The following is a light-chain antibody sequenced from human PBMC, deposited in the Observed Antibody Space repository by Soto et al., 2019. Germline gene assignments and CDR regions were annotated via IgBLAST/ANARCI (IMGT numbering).Light chain of an antibody. CDR2: EVS. V-gene: IGLV2-14*01. Sequence: QSALTQPASVSGSPGQSITISCTGTSRDVGGYNYVSWYQQHPGKAPKLMIYEVSNRPSGVSNRFSGSKSGNTASRTISGLQAEDEADYYCSSYTSSRTYVFGPGTKVTVL. J-gene: IGLJ1*01. CDR3: SSYTSSRTYV. CDR1: SRDVGGYNY.